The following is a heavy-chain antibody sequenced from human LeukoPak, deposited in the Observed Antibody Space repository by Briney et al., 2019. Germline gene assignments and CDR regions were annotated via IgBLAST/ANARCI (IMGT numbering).Heavy chain of an antibody. CDR3: AKGPGGSVLHESDLGFDP. CDR2: ISWNSGSI. V-gene: IGHV3-9*01. D-gene: IGHD2-15*01. CDR1: GFTFSSYE. J-gene: IGHJ5*02. Sequence: PGGSLRLSCAASGFTFSSYEMNWVRQAPGKGLEWVSGISWNSGSIGYADSVKGRFTISRDNAKNSLYLQMNSLRAEDTALYYCAKGPGGSVLHESDLGFDPWGQGTLVTVSS.